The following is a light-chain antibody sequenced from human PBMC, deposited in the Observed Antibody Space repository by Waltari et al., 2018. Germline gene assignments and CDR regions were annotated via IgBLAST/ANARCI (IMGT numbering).Light chain of an antibody. CDR3: QHYVRLPAT. J-gene: IGKJ1*01. Sequence: EIVLTQSPGSLSSSPGERVTLSCRASQSVSRALAWYQQKPGQPPRLLIFGASNRATGIPDRFSGSGSVTDFSLTISRLEPEDFAVYYCQHYVRLPATFGQGTKVEIK. CDR2: GAS. CDR1: QSVSRA. V-gene: IGKV3-20*01.